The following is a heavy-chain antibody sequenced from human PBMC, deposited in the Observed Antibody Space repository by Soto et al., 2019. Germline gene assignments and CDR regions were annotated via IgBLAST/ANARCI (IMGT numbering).Heavy chain of an antibody. CDR3: ARERTMVRGVIIRYFDY. Sequence: QVQLVQSGAEVKKPGASVKVSCKASGYTFTSYGISWVRQAPGQGLEWMGWISAYNGNTNYAQKLQGRVTMTTDTSTSTAYMELRSLRSDVTAVYYCARERTMVRGVIIRYFDYWGQGTLVTVSS. CDR2: ISAYNGNT. D-gene: IGHD3-10*01. J-gene: IGHJ4*02. V-gene: IGHV1-18*01. CDR1: GYTFTSYG.